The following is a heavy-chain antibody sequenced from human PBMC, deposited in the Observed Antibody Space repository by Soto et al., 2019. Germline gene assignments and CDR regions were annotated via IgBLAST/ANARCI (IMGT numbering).Heavy chain of an antibody. D-gene: IGHD3-22*01. CDR3: ASMYYDSSGYYYADGAFDI. Sequence: QVQLVESGGGVVQPGRSLRLSCEGSGLTFSSYGRHWVGLAPGNGLEAGTVIWYDGSNKYYADSVKGRFTISRDNSKNTLYLQMNSLRAEDTAVYYCASMYYDSSGYYYADGAFDIWGQGTMVTVSS. V-gene: IGHV3-33*01. CDR2: IWYDGSNK. J-gene: IGHJ3*02. CDR1: GLTFSSYG.